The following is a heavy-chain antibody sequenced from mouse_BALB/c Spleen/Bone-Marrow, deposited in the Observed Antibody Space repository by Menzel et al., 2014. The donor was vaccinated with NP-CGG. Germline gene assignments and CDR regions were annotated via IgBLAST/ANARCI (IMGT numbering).Heavy chain of an antibody. V-gene: IGHV1-31*01. CDR1: GYSFTGYD. Sequence: EVQLQESGPELVKPGASVKISCKASGYSFTGYDMNWVKQSHVKSLEWIGRINPYNGVTTFNQNFKDKASLTVDQSSSTAYMELHSLSSEDSAVYYCVRDAYWGQGTLVTVSA. J-gene: IGHJ3*01. CDR3: VRDAY. CDR2: INPYNGVT.